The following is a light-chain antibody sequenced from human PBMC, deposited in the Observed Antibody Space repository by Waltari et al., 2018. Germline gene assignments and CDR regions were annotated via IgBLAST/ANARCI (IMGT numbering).Light chain of an antibody. J-gene: IGLJ1*01. V-gene: IGLV2-23*02. CDR3: CSFAGYGIYV. CDR2: EIS. Sequence: QSALTQPASVSVSPGQSITISCTAVNINVDILHLVSWYQPDPGRNPRLLIYEISHRPSGMSNRFSVSKSGNTASLTISCLQPEDEADYFCCSFAGYGIYVCGSGTQVSVL. CDR1: NINVDILHL.